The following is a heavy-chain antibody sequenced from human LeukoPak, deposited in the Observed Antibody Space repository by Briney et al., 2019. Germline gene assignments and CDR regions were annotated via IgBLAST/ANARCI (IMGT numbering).Heavy chain of an antibody. CDR2: INTNTGNP. Sequence: ASVKVSCKASGYTFTSYAMNWVRQAPGQGLEWMGWINTNTGNPAYAQGFTGRFVFSLDTSVSTAYLQISSLKAEDTAVYYCARDPTRVVVITPPNYYYGMDVWGQGTTVTVSS. D-gene: IGHD3-22*01. CDR1: GYTFTSYA. V-gene: IGHV7-4-1*02. J-gene: IGHJ6*02. CDR3: ARDPTRVVVITPPNYYYGMDV.